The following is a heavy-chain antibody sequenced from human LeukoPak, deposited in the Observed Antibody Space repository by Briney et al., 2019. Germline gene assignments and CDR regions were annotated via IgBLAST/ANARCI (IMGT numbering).Heavy chain of an antibody. Sequence: PGGSLRLSCAASGFTFSSYAMTWVRQAPGKGLEWVSVIYSGGSTYYADSVKGRFTISRDNSKNTLYLQMNSLRAEDTAVYYCARARQWLLGLGRAFDIWGQGTMVTVSS. V-gene: IGHV3-53*01. D-gene: IGHD6-19*01. CDR1: GFTFSSYA. CDR2: IYSGGST. CDR3: ARARQWLLGLGRAFDI. J-gene: IGHJ3*02.